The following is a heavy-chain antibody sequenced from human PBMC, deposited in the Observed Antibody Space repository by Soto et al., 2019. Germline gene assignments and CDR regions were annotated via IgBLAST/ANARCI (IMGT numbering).Heavy chain of an antibody. CDR2: MYHSGSTNSRST. Sequence: PSETLSLTCSVSGGSISSYYWSWIRQPPGKGLEWIGYMYHSGSTNSRSTNYNPSLKSRVTISVDTSKNQFSLKLSSVTAADTAVYYCAKYAVADPYTWFDPWGQGTLVTVSS. V-gene: IGHV4-59*01. CDR3: AKYAVADPYTWFDP. D-gene: IGHD6-19*01. J-gene: IGHJ5*02. CDR1: GGSISSYY.